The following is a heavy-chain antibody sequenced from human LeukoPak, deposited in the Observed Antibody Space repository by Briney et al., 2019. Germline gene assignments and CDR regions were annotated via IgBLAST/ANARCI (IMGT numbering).Heavy chain of an antibody. CDR2: IYYSGST. J-gene: IGHJ4*02. V-gene: IGHV4-31*03. D-gene: IGHD6-19*01. CDR1: GGSISSGGYY. Sequence: SETLSLTCTVSGGSISSGGYYWSWIRQHPGKGLEWIGYIYYSGSTYYNPSLKSRVTISVDTSKNQFSLKLSSVTAADTAVYYCARGPQWLRRFDYWGQGTLVTVSS. CDR3: ARGPQWLRRFDY.